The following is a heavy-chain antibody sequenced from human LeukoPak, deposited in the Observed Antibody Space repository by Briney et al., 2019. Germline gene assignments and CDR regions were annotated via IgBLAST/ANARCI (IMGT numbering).Heavy chain of an antibody. J-gene: IGHJ4*02. CDR3: VRDLNGFVVPADF. Sequence: GGSLRLSCAASGFTVSSNYMSWVRQAPGKGLEWVSVIYSGGSTYYADSVKGRFTISRDNSTNTLYLQMNSLRAEDTAAYYCVRDLNGFVVPADFWGQGTRVTVSS. CDR2: IYSGGST. D-gene: IGHD2-2*01. V-gene: IGHV3-66*01. CDR1: GFTVSSNY.